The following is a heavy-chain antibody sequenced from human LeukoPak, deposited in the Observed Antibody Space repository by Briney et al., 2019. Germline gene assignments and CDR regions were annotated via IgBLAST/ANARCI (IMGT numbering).Heavy chain of an antibody. D-gene: IGHD6-6*01. CDR2: IRYDGSNK. V-gene: IGHV3-30*02. CDR3: AKAIHSSSSGVVDY. J-gene: IGHJ4*02. Sequence: GGSLRLSCAASGFTFSNYAMQWVRQAPGKGLGGVTFIRYDGSNKYYAESVKGRFTISRDNSKNTLYLQMSSLRAEDTAVYYCAKAIHSSSSGVVDYWGQGTLVTVSS. CDR1: GFTFSNYA.